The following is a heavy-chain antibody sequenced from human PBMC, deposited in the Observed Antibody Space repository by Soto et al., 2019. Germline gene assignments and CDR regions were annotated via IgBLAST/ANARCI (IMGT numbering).Heavy chain of an antibody. V-gene: IGHV4-31*03. CDR2: IYYSGST. J-gene: IGHJ3*02. Sequence: QVQLQESGPGLVKPSQTLSLTCTVSGGSISSGGYYWSWIRQHPGKGLEWIGYIYYSGSTYYNPSLKSRVTISVDASKNQFSLKMCSVTAADTAVYYCASAAARQLAEAFDIWVQGTMVTVSS. CDR3: ASAAARQLAEAFDI. D-gene: IGHD6-13*01. CDR1: GGSISSGGYY.